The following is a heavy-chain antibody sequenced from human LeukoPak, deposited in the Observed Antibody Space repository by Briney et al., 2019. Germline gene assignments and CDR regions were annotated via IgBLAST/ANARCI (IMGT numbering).Heavy chain of an antibody. CDR1: GFTFSSYG. D-gene: IGHD1-26*01. Sequence: QPGRSLRLSCAASGFTFSSYGMHWVRQAPGKGLEWVAVISYDGSNKYYADSVKGRFTISRDNSKNTLYLQMNSLRAEDTAVYYSAKGESGSYSWIYYYYYYGMDVWGQGTTVTVSS. CDR3: AKGESGSYSWIYYYYYYGMDV. J-gene: IGHJ6*02. V-gene: IGHV3-30*18. CDR2: ISYDGSNK.